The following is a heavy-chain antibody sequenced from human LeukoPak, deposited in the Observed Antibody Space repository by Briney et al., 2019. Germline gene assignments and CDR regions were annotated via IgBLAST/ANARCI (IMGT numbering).Heavy chain of an antibody. V-gene: IGHV3-21*01. CDR2: ISSSSDYI. CDR3: AREEGGAGLYGFDI. D-gene: IGHD1-26*01. J-gene: IGHJ3*02. Sequence: PGGSLRLSCTASGFTFGDYAMNWVRQAPGKGLEWVSSISSSSDYIYYADSLKGGFTISRDNAKNSRYLKMNSLRAEDTAVYYCAREEGGAGLYGFDIWGQGTMVTVSS. CDR1: GFTFGDYA.